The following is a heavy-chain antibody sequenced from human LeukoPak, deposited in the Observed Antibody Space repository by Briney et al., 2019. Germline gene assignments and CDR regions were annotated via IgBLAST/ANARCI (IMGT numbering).Heavy chain of an antibody. V-gene: IGHV4-59*01. CDR3: ARFLAYCGGDCSNWYFDL. Sequence: PSETLSLTCTVSGGSISSYYWSWIRQPPGKGLEWIGYIYYSGSTNYNPSLKSRVTISVDTSKNQFSLKLSSVTAADTAVYYCARFLAYCGGDCSNWYFDLWGRGTLVTVSS. J-gene: IGHJ2*01. CDR2: IYYSGST. D-gene: IGHD2-21*02. CDR1: GGSISSYY.